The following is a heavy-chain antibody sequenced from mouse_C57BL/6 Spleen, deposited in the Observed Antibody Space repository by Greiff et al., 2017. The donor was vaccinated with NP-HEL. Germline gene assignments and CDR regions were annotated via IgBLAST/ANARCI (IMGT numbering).Heavy chain of an antibody. CDR1: GYAFSSYW. CDR2: IYPGDGDT. J-gene: IGHJ4*01. CDR3: ARDSDYDRDYYAMDY. D-gene: IGHD2-4*01. Sequence: VQLVESGAELVKPGASVKISCKASGYAFSSYWMNWVKQRPGKGLEWIGQIYPGDGDTNYNGKFKGKATLTADKSSSTAYMQLSSLTSEDSAVYFGARDSDYDRDYYAMDYWGQGTSVTVSS. V-gene: IGHV1-80*01.